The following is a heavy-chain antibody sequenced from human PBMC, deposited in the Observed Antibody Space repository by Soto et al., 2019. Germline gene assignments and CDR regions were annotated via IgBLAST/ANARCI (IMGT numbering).Heavy chain of an antibody. CDR2: FIPIVGAA. J-gene: IGHJ3*02. CDR1: GGNFRNYA. Sequence: QVQLVQSGAEVKKPGSSLKVSCKASGGNFRNYAISWVRQALGEGLEWMGGFIPIVGAANYAPKFQGRVRITADDSTNTAYMELNSLKFDDTAMYYCVRRSGSHSNGFDIWGQGTMVTVSS. V-gene: IGHV1-69*01. D-gene: IGHD1-26*01. CDR3: VRRSGSHSNGFDI.